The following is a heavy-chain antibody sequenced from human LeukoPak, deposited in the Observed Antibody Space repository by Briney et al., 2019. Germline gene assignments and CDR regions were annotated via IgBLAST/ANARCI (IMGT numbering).Heavy chain of an antibody. CDR1: GFDLGHYE. J-gene: IGHJ4*02. CDR2: ITSTGSNI. CDR3: ARDSYASGSDY. Sequence: GGSLRLSCAASGFDLGHYEVNWVRQAPGKGLEWVSYITSTGSNIYYADSVKGRFTISRDNAKNSLYLQMNSLRADDTAVYFCARDSYASGSDYWGQGTLVTVSS. D-gene: IGHD1-26*01. V-gene: IGHV3-48*03.